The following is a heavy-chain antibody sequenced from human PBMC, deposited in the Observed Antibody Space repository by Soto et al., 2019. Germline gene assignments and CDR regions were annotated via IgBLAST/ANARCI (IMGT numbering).Heavy chain of an antibody. CDR3: VRHAQWLIRAY. Sequence: SETLSLTCAVSCGSISSRNWWSWVRQPPGKGLEWIGEIYHSGSTNYNPSLKSRVTISVDKSKNQFSLKLSSVTAADTAVYYCVRHAQWLIRAYWGQGSLVTVSS. CDR2: IYHSGST. J-gene: IGHJ4*02. CDR1: CGSISSRNW. D-gene: IGHD6-19*01. V-gene: IGHV4-4*02.